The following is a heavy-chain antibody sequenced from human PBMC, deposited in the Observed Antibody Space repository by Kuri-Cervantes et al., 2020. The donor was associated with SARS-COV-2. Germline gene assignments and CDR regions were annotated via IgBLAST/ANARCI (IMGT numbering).Heavy chain of an antibody. CDR2: IYCSGST. J-gene: IGHJ4*02. D-gene: IGHD6-6*01. CDR3: ASLTSYWEQLVRGYYFDY. CDR1: GGSISSHY. Sequence: GSLRLSCTVSGGSISSHYWSWVRQPPGKGLEWIGYIYCSGSTNYNPSLKSRVTISVDTSKNQFSLKLSSVTAADTAVYYCASLTSYWEQLVRGYYFDYWGQGTLVTAPQ. V-gene: IGHV4-59*11.